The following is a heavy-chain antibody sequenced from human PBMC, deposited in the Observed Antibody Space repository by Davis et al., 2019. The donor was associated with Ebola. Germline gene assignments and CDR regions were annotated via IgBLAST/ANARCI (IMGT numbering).Heavy chain of an antibody. CDR3: ASRIKVVAATDDAFDI. Sequence: ASVKVSCKASGGTFSSYGISWVRQAPGQGLEWMGWISAYNGNTNYAQKLQGRVTMTTDTSTSTAYMELRSLRSDDTAVYYCASRIKVVAATDDAFDIWGQGTMVTVSS. CDR2: ISAYNGNT. CDR1: GGTFSSYG. V-gene: IGHV1-18*01. D-gene: IGHD2-15*01. J-gene: IGHJ3*02.